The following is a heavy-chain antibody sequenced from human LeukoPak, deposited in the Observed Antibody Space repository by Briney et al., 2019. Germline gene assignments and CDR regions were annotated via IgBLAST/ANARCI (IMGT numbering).Heavy chain of an antibody. CDR1: GGSISGYY. J-gene: IGHJ4*02. Sequence: SETLSLTCNVSGGSISGYYWSWIRQPPGKGLEWIGEINHSGSTNYNPSLKSRVTISVDTSKNQFSLKLSSVTAADTAVYYCARRGTKWEMATIKRAYYFDYWGQGTLVTVSS. V-gene: IGHV4-34*01. D-gene: IGHD5-24*01. CDR2: INHSGST. CDR3: ARRGTKWEMATIKRAYYFDY.